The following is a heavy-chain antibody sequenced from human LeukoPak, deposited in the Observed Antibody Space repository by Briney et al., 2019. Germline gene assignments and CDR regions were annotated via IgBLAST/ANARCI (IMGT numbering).Heavy chain of an antibody. J-gene: IGHJ4*02. CDR2: IYYSGST. V-gene: IGHV4-39*01. CDR3: ARHSNGGCSSTRCHIDY. Sequence: KVSETLSLTCTVSGDSISSSSYYWGWIRQPPGKGLEWIGTIYYSGSTYYNASLKSRVTMSVDTSKNQFSLKLSSVTAADTAVYYCARHSNGGCSSTRCHIDYWGQGTLVTVSS. CDR1: GDSISSSSYY. D-gene: IGHD2-2*01.